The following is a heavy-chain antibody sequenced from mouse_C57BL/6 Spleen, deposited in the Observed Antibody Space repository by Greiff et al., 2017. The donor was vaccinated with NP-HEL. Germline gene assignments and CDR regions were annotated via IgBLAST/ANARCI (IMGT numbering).Heavy chain of an antibody. CDR3: ARGTYYGYDDY. V-gene: IGHV1-61*01. Sequence: QVQLKQPGAELVRPGSSVKLSCKASGYTFTSYWMDWVKQRPGQGLEWIGNIYPSDSETHYNQKFKDKATLTVDKSSSTAYMQLSSLTSEDSAVYYCARGTYYGYDDYWGQGTTLTVSS. D-gene: IGHD2-9*01. CDR1: GYTFTSYW. J-gene: IGHJ2*01. CDR2: IYPSDSET.